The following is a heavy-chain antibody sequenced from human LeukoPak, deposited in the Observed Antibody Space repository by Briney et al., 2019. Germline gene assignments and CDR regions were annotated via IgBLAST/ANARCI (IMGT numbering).Heavy chain of an antibody. V-gene: IGHV1-69*05. D-gene: IGHD3-9*01. CDR3: AVGGGYDILTGSLNDY. CDR1: GGTFSSYA. Sequence: GAXVKVSCKASGGTFSSYAISWVRQAPGQGLEWMGGIIAIFGTANYAQKFQGRVTITTDESTSTAYMELSSLRSEDTAVYYCAVGGGYDILTGSLNDYWGQGTLVTVSS. CDR2: IIAIFGTA. J-gene: IGHJ4*02.